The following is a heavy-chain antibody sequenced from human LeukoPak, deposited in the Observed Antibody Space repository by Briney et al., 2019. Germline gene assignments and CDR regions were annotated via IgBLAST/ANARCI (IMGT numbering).Heavy chain of an antibody. V-gene: IGHV3-33*01. J-gene: IGHJ6*02. Sequence: PGRSLRLSCAASGFTFSSYGMHWVRQAPGKGLEWVAVIWYDGSNKYYADSVEGRFTISRDNSKDTLYLQMNSLRAEDTAVYYCARDRFSSSYYYYGMDVWGQGTTVTVSS. CDR3: ARDRFSSSYYYYGMDV. CDR1: GFTFSSYG. D-gene: IGHD6-13*01. CDR2: IWYDGSNK.